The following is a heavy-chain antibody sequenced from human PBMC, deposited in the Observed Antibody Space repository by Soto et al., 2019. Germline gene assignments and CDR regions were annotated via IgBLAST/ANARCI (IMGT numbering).Heavy chain of an antibody. CDR2: IIPIFGTA. Sequence: GASVKVSCKASGGTFSSYAISWVRQAPGQGLEWMGGIIPIFGTANYAQKFQGRVTITADESTSTAYMELSSLRSEDTAVYYCARSYGSGSSRYYYGMDVWGQGTTVTVSS. CDR3: ARSYGSGSSRYYYGMDV. V-gene: IGHV1-69*13. CDR1: GGTFSSYA. J-gene: IGHJ6*02. D-gene: IGHD3-10*01.